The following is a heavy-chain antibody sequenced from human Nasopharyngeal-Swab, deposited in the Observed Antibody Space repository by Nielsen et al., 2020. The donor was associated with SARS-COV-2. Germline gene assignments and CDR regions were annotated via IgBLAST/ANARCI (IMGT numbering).Heavy chain of an antibody. D-gene: IGHD3-22*01. CDR3: ASTPLDSSGYYYAFHY. CDR2: ILYDGSNK. J-gene: IGHJ4*02. V-gene: IGHV3-30-3*01. CDR1: GFTFSSYT. Sequence: GGSLRLSCAASGFTFSSYTMHWVRQAPGKGLEWVAVILYDGSNKYYADSVKGRFTISRDISKNTLYLQMNSLRAEDTAVFYCASTPLDSSGYYYAFHYWGRGTLVTVSS.